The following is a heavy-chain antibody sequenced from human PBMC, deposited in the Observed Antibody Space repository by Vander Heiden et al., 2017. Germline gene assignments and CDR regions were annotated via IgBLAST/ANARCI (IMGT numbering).Heavy chain of an antibody. CDR2: IYPKSGGT. CDR3: VRENWYYDY. CDR1: GYTFSDYF. D-gene: IGHD1-7*01. V-gene: IGHV1-2*02. J-gene: IGHJ4*02. Sequence: QVQLVQSGAEGEKPGASVKVSCKALGYTFSDYFMHWVRQAPGQGLEWMGWIYPKSGGTNYAQKFQGRVTLTRDTSITTVYMELSWLSSDDTAIYYCVRENWYYDYWGQGILVTVSS.